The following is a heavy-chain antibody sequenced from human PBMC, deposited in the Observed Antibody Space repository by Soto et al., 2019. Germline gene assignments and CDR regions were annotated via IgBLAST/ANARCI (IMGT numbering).Heavy chain of an antibody. Sequence: QVQLQQWGAGLLKPSETLSLTCAVYGGSFSGYYWSWIRQPPGKGLEWIGEINHSGSTNYNPSLKSRVTISVDTPKNQFSLKLSSVTAADTAVYYCACSGYDSGWFDPWGQGTLVTVSS. J-gene: IGHJ5*02. V-gene: IGHV4-34*01. CDR1: GGSFSGYY. D-gene: IGHD5-12*01. CDR2: INHSGST. CDR3: ACSGYDSGWFDP.